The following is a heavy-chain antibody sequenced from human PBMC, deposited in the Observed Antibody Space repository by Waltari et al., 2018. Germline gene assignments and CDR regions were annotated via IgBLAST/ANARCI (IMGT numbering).Heavy chain of an antibody. J-gene: IGHJ5*02. Sequence: QVHLVQSGAEVKKPGSSVKVSCKASGGSFGRYAISWVRLAPGQGLEWMGGLIPILGTPKYAQNFQDRVTITAYESTSTVYLELSSLKSEDTALYYCARRQLGGPLDPWGQGTLVTVSS. CDR1: GGSFGRYA. CDR3: ARRQLGGPLDP. CDR2: LIPILGTP. V-gene: IGHV1-69*12. D-gene: IGHD1-1*01.